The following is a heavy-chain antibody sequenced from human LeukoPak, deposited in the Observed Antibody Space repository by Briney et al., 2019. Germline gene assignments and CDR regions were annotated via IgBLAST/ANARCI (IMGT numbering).Heavy chain of an antibody. Sequence: SETLSLTCTVSGGSISSSSYYWGWIRQPPGKGLEWIGYIYYSGSTNYNPSLKSRVAISVDTSKNQFSLRLSSVTAADTAVYYCAANSADYNTLGSSYKVWGQGTLVTVSS. D-gene: IGHD3-10*01. J-gene: IGHJ4*02. CDR1: GGSISSSSYY. CDR3: AANSADYNTLGSSYKV. CDR2: IYYSGST. V-gene: IGHV4-61*05.